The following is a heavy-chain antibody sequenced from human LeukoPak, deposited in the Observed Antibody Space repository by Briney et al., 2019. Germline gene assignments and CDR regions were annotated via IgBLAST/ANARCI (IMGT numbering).Heavy chain of an antibody. D-gene: IGHD3-10*01. V-gene: IGHV2-5*02. CDR1: GFSLNTSGVG. J-gene: IGHJ4*02. CDR3: VHRTTMVRGVITAWLAY. CDR2: IYWDDDK. Sequence: SGPTLVKPAQTLTLTCTFSGFSLNTSGVGVGWIRQPPGKVLEWLAVIYWDDDKRYSPSLKSRITITKDTSRNQVVLTMTNMDPVDTGTYYCVHRTTMVRGVITAWLAYWGQGTPVTVSS.